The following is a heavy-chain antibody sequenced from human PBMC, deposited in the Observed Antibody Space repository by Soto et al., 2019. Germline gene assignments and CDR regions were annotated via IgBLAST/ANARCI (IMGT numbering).Heavy chain of an antibody. CDR3: ARGAGLSNYYYYYYDMDV. J-gene: IGHJ6*03. CDR1: GYTFTSYD. D-gene: IGHD4-4*01. V-gene: IGHV1-8*01. CDR2: MNPNSGNT. Sequence: QVQLVQSGAEVKKPRASVKVSCKASGYTFTSYDINWVRQATGQGLEWMGSMNPNSGNTGYAQKFQGRVTMTRTTSIRTAYMERSSLRFEDTAVYYCARGAGLSNYYYYYYDMDVWGKGTTVTVSS.